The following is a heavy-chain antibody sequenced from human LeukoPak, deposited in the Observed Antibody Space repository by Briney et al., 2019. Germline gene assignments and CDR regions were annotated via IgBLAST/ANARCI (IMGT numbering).Heavy chain of an antibody. CDR3: AKVGYDSSGYYHPLGYFDY. Sequence: GGSLRLSCAASGFTFSSYAMSWVRQAPGKGLEWVSAISGSGGSTYYADSVKGRFTISRDNSKNTLYLQMNSLRAEDTAVYYCAKVGYDSSGYYHPLGYFDYWGQGTLVAVSS. CDR1: GFTFSSYA. D-gene: IGHD3-22*01. CDR2: ISGSGGST. J-gene: IGHJ4*02. V-gene: IGHV3-23*01.